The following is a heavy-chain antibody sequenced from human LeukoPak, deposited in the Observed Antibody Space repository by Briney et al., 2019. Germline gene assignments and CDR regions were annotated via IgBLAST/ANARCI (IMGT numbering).Heavy chain of an antibody. CDR3: ARGLGTKWDNWFDP. Sequence: SQTLSLTCTISGDTVPSNIAAWNWIRQSPSRGLEWLGRTYYRSKWYNDTAAPMKSRVTFNADTSKNQFYLHLNSVTLEDTAVYYCARGLGTKWDNWFDPWGQGTLVTVSS. CDR2: TYYRSKWYN. V-gene: IGHV6-1*01. J-gene: IGHJ5*02. D-gene: IGHD2-8*01. CDR1: GDTVPSNIAA.